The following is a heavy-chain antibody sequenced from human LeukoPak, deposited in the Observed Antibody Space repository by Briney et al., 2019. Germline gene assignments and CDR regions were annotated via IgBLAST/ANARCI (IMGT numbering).Heavy chain of an antibody. CDR2: MNPKTGET. Sequence: ASVKVSCKASVYTFTDFYMHWVRQAPGQGLEWLGWMNPKTGETRYGQNFQGRVTMTRDTSITTAYMELSSLRSDDTAVYYCAREAGDNTYNVWGQGTMVTVS. CDR3: AREAGDNTYNV. D-gene: IGHD3-16*01. V-gene: IGHV1-2*02. CDR1: VYTFTDFY. J-gene: IGHJ3*01.